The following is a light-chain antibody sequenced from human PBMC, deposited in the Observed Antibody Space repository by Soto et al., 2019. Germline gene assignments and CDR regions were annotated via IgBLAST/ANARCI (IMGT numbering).Light chain of an antibody. J-gene: IGLJ3*02. CDR2: EVS. Sequence: QSVLTQPASVSGSPGQSITISCTGTSSDVGYYNYVSWYQHHPGEAPKLMISEVSNRPSGVSNRFSGSKSGNTASLTISGLQAEDEADYYCTSFTNSLTWVFGGGTKLTVL. CDR1: SSDVGYYNY. V-gene: IGLV2-14*01. CDR3: TSFTNSLTWV.